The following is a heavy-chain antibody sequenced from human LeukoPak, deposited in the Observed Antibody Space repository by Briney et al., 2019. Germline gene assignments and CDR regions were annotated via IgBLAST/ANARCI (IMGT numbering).Heavy chain of an antibody. CDR1: GGSISSGGYY. J-gene: IGHJ3*02. V-gene: IGHV4-30-2*01. D-gene: IGHD5-18*01. CDR2: IYHSGST. CDR3: ARSVRRYSYGYPWAQDAFDI. Sequence: SETLSLTCTVSGGSISSGGYYWSWIRQPPGKGLEWIGYIYHSGSTYYNPSLKSRVTISVDRSKNQFSLKLSSVTAADTAVYYCARSVRRYSYGYPWAQDAFDIWGQGTMVTVSS.